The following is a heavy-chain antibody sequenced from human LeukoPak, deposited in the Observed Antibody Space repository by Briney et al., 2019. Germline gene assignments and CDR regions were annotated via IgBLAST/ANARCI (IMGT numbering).Heavy chain of an antibody. D-gene: IGHD6-19*01. V-gene: IGHV3-30*04. CDR1: GITFSRSA. CDR3: ARAPLHSNGWSFDY. Sequence: GGSLRLSCAASGITFSRSAMHWVRQAPGEGLEWVAIISYDGTNKYYLDSVKGRFTISRDNSKNTLYLQMDSLRPEDTAVYYCARAPLHSNGWSFDYWGQGTLVTVSS. J-gene: IGHJ4*02. CDR2: ISYDGTNK.